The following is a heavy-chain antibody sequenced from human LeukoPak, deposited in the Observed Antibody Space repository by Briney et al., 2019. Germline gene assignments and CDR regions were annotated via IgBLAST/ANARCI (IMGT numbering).Heavy chain of an antibody. V-gene: IGHV3-21*01. CDR3: ARDLLGLRGYSGYDIPYYFDY. D-gene: IGHD5-12*01. J-gene: IGHJ4*02. Sequence: PGGSLRLSCAASGFTFSSYSMNWVRQAPGKGLEWVSSISSSSSYIYYADSVKGRFTISRDNAKNSLYLQMNSLRAGDTAVYYCARDLLGLRGYSGYDIPYYFDYWGQGTLVTVSS. CDR2: ISSSSSYI. CDR1: GFTFSSYS.